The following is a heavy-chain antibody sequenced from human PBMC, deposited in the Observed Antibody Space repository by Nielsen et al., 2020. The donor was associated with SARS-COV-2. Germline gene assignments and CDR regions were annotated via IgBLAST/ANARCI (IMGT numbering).Heavy chain of an antibody. J-gene: IGHJ2*01. CDR3: ARGGRYFGL. CDR1: GFTFSSSW. Sequence: GESLKISCAASGFTFSSSWMSWVRQAPGKGLEWVANIKEDGSDKNFVDSVKGRFTISRDNAKNSLYLQMNSLRAGDTAVYYCARGGRYFGLWGRGTLVTVSS. CDR2: IKEDGSDK. V-gene: IGHV3-7*01.